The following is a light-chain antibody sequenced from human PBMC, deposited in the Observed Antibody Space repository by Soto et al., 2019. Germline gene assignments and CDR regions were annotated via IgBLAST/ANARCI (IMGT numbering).Light chain of an antibody. Sequence: QAVVTQPPSVSGAPGQRVTISCTGNSSNLGAGYDVHWYRQLPGAAPKLVIFGNRNRPSGVPERFSGSKSGTSASLAITGLQGEDEADYYCQAYDYRLTASVFGGGTKVTVL. CDR1: SSNLGAGYD. J-gene: IGLJ3*02. CDR2: GNR. V-gene: IGLV1-40*01. CDR3: QAYDYRLTASV.